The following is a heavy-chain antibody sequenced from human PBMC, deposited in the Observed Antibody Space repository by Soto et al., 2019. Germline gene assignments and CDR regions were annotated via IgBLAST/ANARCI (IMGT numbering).Heavy chain of an antibody. CDR1: GFTFSSYA. CDR2: ISGSGGST. J-gene: IGHJ4*02. V-gene: IGHV3-23*01. D-gene: IGHD3-10*01. CDR3: AKGDPGSYYNPGFLV. Sequence: GGSLRLSXAASGFTFSSYAMSWVRQAPGKGLEWVSAISGSGGSTYYADSVKGRFTISRDNSKNTLYLQMNSLRAEDTAVYYCAKGDPGSYYNPGFLVWGQGTLVTVSS.